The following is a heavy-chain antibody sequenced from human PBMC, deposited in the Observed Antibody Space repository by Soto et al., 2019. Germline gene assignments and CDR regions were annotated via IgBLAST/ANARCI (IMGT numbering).Heavy chain of an antibody. D-gene: IGHD2-15*01. CDR1: ELRFNIYT. J-gene: IGHJ6*02. CDR3: ARDCSGGSCYPGMDV. CDR2: ISSSGYI. Sequence: RLSCAAWELRFNIYTITWVRQAPGKWLEWLSSISSSGYIFSTDSVRGRFTISRDNAKNSVYLQINSLRAEDTAVYFCARDCSGGSCYPGMDVWGQGTTVTVSS. V-gene: IGHV3-21*01.